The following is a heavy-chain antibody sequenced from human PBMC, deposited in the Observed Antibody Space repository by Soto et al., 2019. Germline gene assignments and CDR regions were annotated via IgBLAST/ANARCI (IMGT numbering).Heavy chain of an antibody. CDR2: IIPILGIA. CDR3: ARDIVATIGGGDDSYGMDV. J-gene: IGHJ6*02. D-gene: IGHD5-12*01. V-gene: IGHV1-69*08. CDR1: GGTFSSYT. Sequence: QVQLVQSGAEVKKPGSSVKVSCKASGGTFSSYTISWVRQAPGQGLEWMGRIIPILGIANYAQKFQGRVTITADNSASTAYMELSSVRSEDTAVYYCARDIVATIGGGDDSYGMDVWGQGTTVTVSS.